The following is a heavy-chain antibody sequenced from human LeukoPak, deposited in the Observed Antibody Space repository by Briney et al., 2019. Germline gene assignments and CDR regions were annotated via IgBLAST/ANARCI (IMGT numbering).Heavy chain of an antibody. D-gene: IGHD2-2*01. J-gene: IGHJ4*02. Sequence: ASVKVSCKASGYTFTGYYMHWVRQAPGQGLEWMGRINPNSGGTNYAQKFQGRVTMTRDTSISTAYMELSSLRSEDTAVYYCARRYCSSTSCHYFDYWGQGTLVTVSS. CDR3: ARRYCSSTSCHYFDY. V-gene: IGHV1-2*06. CDR2: INPNSGGT. CDR1: GYTFTGYY.